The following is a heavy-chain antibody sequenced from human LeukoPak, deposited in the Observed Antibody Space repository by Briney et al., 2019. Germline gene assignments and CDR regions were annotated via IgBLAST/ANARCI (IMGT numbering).Heavy chain of an antibody. Sequence: SETLSLTCAVYGGSFSGYYWSWIRQPPGRGLEWIGYIYQSGSASYNPSLQSRVTISIDKSKNQFSLNLNSVTAADTAVYYCARNSYYDNSGEGAFDIWSQGTMVTVSS. V-gene: IGHV4-34*01. J-gene: IGHJ3*02. CDR1: GGSFSGYY. CDR2: IYQSGSA. CDR3: ARNSYYDNSGEGAFDI. D-gene: IGHD3-22*01.